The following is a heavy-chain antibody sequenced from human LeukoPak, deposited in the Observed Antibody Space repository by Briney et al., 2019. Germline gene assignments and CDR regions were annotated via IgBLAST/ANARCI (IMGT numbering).Heavy chain of an antibody. Sequence: SETLSLTCTVSGGSISSYYWSWIRQPPGKGLEWIGYIYYSGSTNYNPSLKSRVTISVDTSKNQFSLKLSSVTAADTAVYYCARHEGSSGCVDYWGQGTLVTVSS. V-gene: IGHV4-59*08. CDR2: IYYSGST. CDR3: ARHEGSSGCVDY. D-gene: IGHD6-19*01. J-gene: IGHJ4*02. CDR1: GGSISSYY.